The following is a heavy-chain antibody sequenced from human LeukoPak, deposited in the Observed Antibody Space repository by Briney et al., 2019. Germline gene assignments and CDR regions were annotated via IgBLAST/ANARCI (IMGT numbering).Heavy chain of an antibody. CDR3: ARDWGVSARPGYMDV. V-gene: IGHV4-59*01. CDR2: IYYSGST. J-gene: IGHJ6*03. CDR1: GGSISAYY. Sequence: SETLSLTCTVSGGSISAYYWSWSRQPPGKGLEWIGYIYYSGSTKYNPSLKSRVTISVDTSKNQFSLRLSPVTAADTAVYYCARDWGVSARPGYMDVWGKGTTVTVSS. D-gene: IGHD6-6*01.